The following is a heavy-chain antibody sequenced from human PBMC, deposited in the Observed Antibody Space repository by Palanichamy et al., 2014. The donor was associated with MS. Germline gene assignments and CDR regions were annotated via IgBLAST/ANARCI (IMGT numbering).Heavy chain of an antibody. CDR2: IYYSGST. CDR1: GGSISSSSYY. D-gene: IGHD2-15*01. J-gene: IGHJ4*02. CDR3: ARPHCSGGSCYSGAYDY. V-gene: IGHV4-39*01. Sequence: QLQLQDRGPGLVKPSETLSLTCTVSGGSISSSSYYWGWIRQPPGKGLEWIGSIYYSGSTYYNPSLKSRVTISVDTSKNQFSLKLSSVTAADTAVYYCARPHCSGGSCYSGAYDYWGQGTLVTVSS.